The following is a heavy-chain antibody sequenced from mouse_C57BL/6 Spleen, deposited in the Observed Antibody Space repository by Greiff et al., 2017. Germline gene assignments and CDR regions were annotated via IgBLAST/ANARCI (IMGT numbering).Heavy chain of an antibody. CDR3: ARATTVVDAMDY. CDR2: IRDGGSYT. J-gene: IGHJ4*01. V-gene: IGHV5-4*03. D-gene: IGHD1-1*01. Sequence: DVKLVESGGGLVKPGGSLKLSCAASGFTFSSYAMSWVRQTPEKRLEWVATIRDGGSYTYYPANVKGRFTMSRDKAKNDMYLQMSHLKSEDTAMDYCARATTVVDAMDYWGQGTSVTVAS. CDR1: GFTFSSYA.